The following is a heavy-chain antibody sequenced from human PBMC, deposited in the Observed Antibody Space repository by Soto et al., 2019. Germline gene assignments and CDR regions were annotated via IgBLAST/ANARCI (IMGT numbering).Heavy chain of an antibody. CDR2: IIPIFGTA. Sequence: ASVKVSCKASGGTFSSYAISWVRQAPGQGLEWMGGIIPIFGTANYAKKFQGRVTITADESTSTAYMELSSLRSEDTAVYYCARDYGSYHYFYYGMDVWGKGTQATVPA. CDR3: ARDYGSYHYFYYGMDV. CDR1: GGTFSSYA. V-gene: IGHV1-69*13. J-gene: IGHJ6*04. D-gene: IGHD1-26*01.